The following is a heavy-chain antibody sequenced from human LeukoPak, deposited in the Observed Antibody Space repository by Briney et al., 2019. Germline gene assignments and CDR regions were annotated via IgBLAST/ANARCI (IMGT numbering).Heavy chain of an antibody. V-gene: IGHV1-18*01. J-gene: IGHJ6*03. D-gene: IGHD1-14*01. CDR2: ISAYNGNT. Sequence: ASVKVSCKASGGTFSSYAISWVRQAPGQGLEWMGWISAYNGNTNYAQKLQGRVTMTTDTSTSTAYMELRSLRSDDTAVYYCARSRTHLPYYYYYYMDVWGKGTTVTVSS. CDR1: GGTFSSYA. CDR3: ARSRTHLPYYYYYYMDV.